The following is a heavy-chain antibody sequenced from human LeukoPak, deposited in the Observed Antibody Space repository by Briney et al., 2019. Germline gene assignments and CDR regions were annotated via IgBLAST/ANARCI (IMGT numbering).Heavy chain of an antibody. CDR2: INPSSGGT. J-gene: IGHJ5*02. Sequence: ASVKVSCKASGYTFTGHDLRWVRQAPGQGLEWMGWINPSSGGTNYAQKFQGRVTLTRDTSISTAYMELSRLTSDDTAVYYSARDASYFDRATNWFDPWGQGTLVTVSS. V-gene: IGHV1-2*02. CDR1: GYTFTGHD. CDR3: ARDASYFDRATNWFDP. D-gene: IGHD3-9*01.